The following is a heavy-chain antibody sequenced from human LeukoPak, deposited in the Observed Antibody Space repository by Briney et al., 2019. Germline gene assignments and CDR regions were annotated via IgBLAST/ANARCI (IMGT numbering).Heavy chain of an antibody. CDR2: IYYSGST. CDR3: ATDTVQGSYYYMDV. V-gene: IGHV4-31*03. J-gene: IGHJ6*03. D-gene: IGHD3-10*01. Sequence: PSETLSLTCTVSGGSISSGGYYWSWIRQHPGKGLEWIGYIYYSGSTYYNPSLKSRVTISVDTSKNQFSLKLSSVTAADTAVYYCATDTVQGSYYYMDVWGKGTTVTVSS. CDR1: GGSISSGGYY.